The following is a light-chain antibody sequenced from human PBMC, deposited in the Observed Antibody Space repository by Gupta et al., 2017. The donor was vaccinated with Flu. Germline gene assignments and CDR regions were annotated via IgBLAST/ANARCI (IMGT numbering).Light chain of an antibody. Sequence: DIQMTQSPSSLSASVGDRVTITCRTSQNIYNYLSWYQQTPGKAPKFLIYGATNLHSGVPSRFSGSGSGTYFNLTISSLQPEDFATYNCQQTYKPPNNFGQGTKLEIK. CDR1: QNIYNY. CDR2: GAT. CDR3: QQTYKPPNN. V-gene: IGKV1-39*01. J-gene: IGKJ2*01.